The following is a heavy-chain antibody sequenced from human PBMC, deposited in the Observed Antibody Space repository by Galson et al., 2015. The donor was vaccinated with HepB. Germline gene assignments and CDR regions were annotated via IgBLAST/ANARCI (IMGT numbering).Heavy chain of an antibody. V-gene: IGHV1-8*01. CDR2: MNPNSGNT. CDR3: ARGHRIAVAGTFGDLGY. D-gene: IGHD6-19*01. CDR1: GYTFTSYD. J-gene: IGHJ4*02. Sequence: SVKVSCKASGYTFTSYDINWVRQATGQGLEWMGWMNPNSGNTGYAQKFQGRVTMTRNTSISTAYMELSSLRSEDTAVYYCARGHRIAVAGTFGDLGYWGQGTLVTVSS.